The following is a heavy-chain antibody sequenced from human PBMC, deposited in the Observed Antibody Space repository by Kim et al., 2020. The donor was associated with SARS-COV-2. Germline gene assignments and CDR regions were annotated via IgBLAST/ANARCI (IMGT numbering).Heavy chain of an antibody. V-gene: IGHV1-69*13. CDR2: IIPIFGTA. Sequence: SVKVSCKASGGTFSSYAISWVRQAPGQGLEWMGGIIPIFGTANYAQKFQGRVTITADESTSTAYMELSSLRSEDTAVYYCARDSGGYSGYDSRPFIWFDPWGQGTLVTVSS. J-gene: IGHJ5*02. CDR3: ARDSGGYSGYDSRPFIWFDP. D-gene: IGHD5-12*01. CDR1: GGTFSSYA.